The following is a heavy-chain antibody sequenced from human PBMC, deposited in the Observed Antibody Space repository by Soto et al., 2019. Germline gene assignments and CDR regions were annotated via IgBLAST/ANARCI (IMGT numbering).Heavy chain of an antibody. CDR3: ARENCSSTSCYLNWFDP. V-gene: IGHV1-69*13. Sequence: GASVKVSCKASGGTFSSYAISWVLQAPGQGLEWMGGIIPIFGTANYAQKFQGRVTITADESTSAAYMELSSLRSEDTAVYYCARENCSSTSCYLNWFDPWGQGTLVTVSS. CDR1: GGTFSSYA. J-gene: IGHJ5*02. D-gene: IGHD2-2*01. CDR2: IIPIFGTA.